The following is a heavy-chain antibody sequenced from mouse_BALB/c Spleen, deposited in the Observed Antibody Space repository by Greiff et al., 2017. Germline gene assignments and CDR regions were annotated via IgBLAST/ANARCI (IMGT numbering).Heavy chain of an antibody. CDR1: GFNIKDYY. V-gene: IGHV14-1*02. D-gene: IGHD2-4*01. Sequence: VQLKESGAELVRPGALVKLSCKASGFNIKDYYMHWVKQRPEQGLEWIGWIDPENGNTIYDPKFQGKASITADTSSNTAYLQLSSLTSEDTAVYYCAREDYGAYWGQGTLVTVSA. J-gene: IGHJ3*01. CDR3: AREDYGAY. CDR2: IDPENGNT.